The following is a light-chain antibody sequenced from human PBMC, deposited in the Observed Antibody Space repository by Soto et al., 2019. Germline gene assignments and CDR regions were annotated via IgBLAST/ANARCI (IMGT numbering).Light chain of an antibody. J-gene: IGKJ5*01. V-gene: IGKV3-11*01. CDR3: QQRYNWPPLT. CDR2: GAS. Sequence: EIVLTQSPGTLSLSPGERATLSCRASQSVSSNLAWYQQKPGQAPRLLIYGASTRATGIPARFSGSGSGTDFTLTISSLEPEDFAIYYCQQRYNWPPLTFGQGTRLEIK. CDR1: QSVSSN.